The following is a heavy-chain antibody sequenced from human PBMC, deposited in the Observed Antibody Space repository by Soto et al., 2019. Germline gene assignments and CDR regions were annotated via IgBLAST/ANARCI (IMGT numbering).Heavy chain of an antibody. V-gene: IGHV4-59*01. CDR1: GGSISNYY. J-gene: IGHJ4*02. D-gene: IGHD3-9*01. CDR2: IYYSGST. CDR3: ARNTGHFDWLLSFDY. Sequence: PSETLSLTCTVSGGSISNYYWSWIRQPPGKGLEWIGSIYYSGSTDYSPSLKSRITISVDTSKNQFSLKLSSVTAADTAVYYCARNTGHFDWLLSFDYWGQGTLVTVSS.